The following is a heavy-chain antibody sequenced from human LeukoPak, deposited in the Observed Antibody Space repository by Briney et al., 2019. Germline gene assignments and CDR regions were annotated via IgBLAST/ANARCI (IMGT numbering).Heavy chain of an antibody. Sequence: GGSLRLSCAASGFTFSDYYMSWIRQAPGKGLEWVSYISSSGSTIYYADSVKGRFTISRDNAKNSLYLQMNSLRAEDTAVYYCANIPQYYYDSSGHDAFDIWGQGTMVTVSS. J-gene: IGHJ3*02. D-gene: IGHD3-22*01. V-gene: IGHV3-11*01. CDR3: ANIPQYYYDSSGHDAFDI. CDR1: GFTFSDYY. CDR2: ISSSGSTI.